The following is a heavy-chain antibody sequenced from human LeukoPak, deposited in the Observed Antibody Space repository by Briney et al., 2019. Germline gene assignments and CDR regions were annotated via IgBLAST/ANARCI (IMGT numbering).Heavy chain of an antibody. CDR3: ARDRFDYYDSLNWFDP. CDR1: GYTFTSYG. Sequence: GASVKVSCKASGYTFTSYGISWVRQAPGQGLEWMGWISAYSGGTNYAQKFQGRVTMTRDTSISTAYMELSRLRSDDTAVYYCARDRFDYYDSLNWFDPWGQGTLVTVSS. V-gene: IGHV1-2*02. CDR2: ISAYSGGT. J-gene: IGHJ5*02. D-gene: IGHD3-22*01.